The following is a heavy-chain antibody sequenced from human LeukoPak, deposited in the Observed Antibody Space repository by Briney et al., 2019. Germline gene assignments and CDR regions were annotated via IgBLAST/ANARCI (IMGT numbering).Heavy chain of an antibody. CDR1: GYTFTGYY. J-gene: IGHJ4*02. D-gene: IGHD3-10*01. V-gene: IGHV1-2*02. Sequence: ASVKVSCKASGYTFTGYYMHWVRQAPGQGLEWMGWINPNSGGTNYAQRFQGRVTMTRDTSTSTAFMELSRLRSDDTAVYYCARLESGLLWFGELLWRIHAPYYFDYWGQGTLVTVSS. CDR2: INPNSGGT. CDR3: ARLESGLLWFGELLWRIHAPYYFDY.